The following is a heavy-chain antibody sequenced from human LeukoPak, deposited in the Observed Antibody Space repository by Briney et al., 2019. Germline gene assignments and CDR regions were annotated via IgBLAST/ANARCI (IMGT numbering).Heavy chain of an antibody. V-gene: IGHV4-61*02. D-gene: IGHD3-22*01. CDR2: IYTSGST. CDR1: GGSISSGSYY. CDR3: ARVGYYYDSSGLPYYYMDV. J-gene: IGHJ6*03. Sequence: SETLSLTCTVSGGSISSGSYYWSWIRQPAGKGLEWIGRIYTSGSTNYNPSLKSRVTISVDTSKNQFSLKLSSVTAADTAVYYCARVGYYYDSSGLPYYYMDVWGKGTTVTISS.